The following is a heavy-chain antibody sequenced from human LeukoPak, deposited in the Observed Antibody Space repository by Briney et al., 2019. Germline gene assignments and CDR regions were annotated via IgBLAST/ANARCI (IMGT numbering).Heavy chain of an antibody. CDR1: NDSISSGDYY. Sequence: SETLSLTCTVSNDSISSGDYYWNWIRQPPGKGLEWIGYIFHRGGTSYNPSLKSRILFSVDTSQNQFSLKLNSVTAADTAVYYCARGRIFGVVIYWGQGILVTVSS. D-gene: IGHD3-3*02. J-gene: IGHJ4*02. CDR3: ARGRIFGVVIY. V-gene: IGHV4-30-4*01. CDR2: IFHRGGT.